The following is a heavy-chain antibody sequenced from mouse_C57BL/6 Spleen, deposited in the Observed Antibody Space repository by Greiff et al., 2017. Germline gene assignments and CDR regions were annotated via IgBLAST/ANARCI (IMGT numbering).Heavy chain of an antibody. CDR1: GYAFTDYL. J-gene: IGHJ3*01. Sequence: VQLQQSGAELVRPGTSVKVSCKASGYAFTDYLIEWVKQRPGQGLEWIGVFNPGSGGTNSNEKFKGKATLPADKSSSTASMQLRNLTCEDSAVYCGARWDDRGWFAYWGQGTLVTVSA. D-gene: IGHD3-2*01. CDR2: FNPGSGGT. V-gene: IGHV1-54*01. CDR3: ARWDDRGWFAY.